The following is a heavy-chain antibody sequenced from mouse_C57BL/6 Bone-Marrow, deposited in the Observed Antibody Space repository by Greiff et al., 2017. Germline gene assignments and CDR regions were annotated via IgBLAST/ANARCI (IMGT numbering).Heavy chain of an antibody. Sequence: VQLQQSGPVLVKPGASVKMSCKASGYTFTDYYMNWVKQSHGKSLEWIGVINPYNGGISYNQKFKGKATLTVDKSSSTAYMELNSLTSEDSAVYYCARGDGYPFAYWGQGTLVTVSA. CDR1: GYTFTDYY. J-gene: IGHJ3*01. CDR2: INPYNGGI. D-gene: IGHD2-3*01. CDR3: ARGDGYPFAY. V-gene: IGHV1-19*01.